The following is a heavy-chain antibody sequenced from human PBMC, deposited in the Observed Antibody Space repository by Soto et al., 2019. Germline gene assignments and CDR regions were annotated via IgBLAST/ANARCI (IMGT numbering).Heavy chain of an antibody. J-gene: IGHJ4*02. V-gene: IGHV3-30-3*01. CDR1: GFTFSSYA. Sequence: QVQLVESGGGVVQPGRSLRLSCAASGFTFSSYAMHWVRQAPGKGLEWMAVISYDGSNKYYADSVKGRFTISRDNSKNTLYLQMNSLRAEDTAVYYCARDTRAGIAVAGTPDYWGQGTLVTVSS. D-gene: IGHD6-19*01. CDR2: ISYDGSNK. CDR3: ARDTRAGIAVAGTPDY.